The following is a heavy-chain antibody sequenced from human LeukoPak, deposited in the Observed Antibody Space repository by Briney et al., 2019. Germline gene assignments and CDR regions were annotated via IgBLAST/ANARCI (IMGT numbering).Heavy chain of an antibody. D-gene: IGHD2-8*01. Sequence: PGRSLRLSCAASGFTFSSYAMHWVRQAPGKGLEWVAVISYDGSNKYYADSVKGRFTISRDNSKNTLYLQMYSLRAEDTAVYYCARGPERTGVGTRYYYDMDVWGQGTTVTVSS. V-gene: IGHV3-30-3*01. CDR1: GFTFSSYA. CDR2: ISYDGSNK. CDR3: ARGPERTGVGTRYYYDMDV. J-gene: IGHJ6*02.